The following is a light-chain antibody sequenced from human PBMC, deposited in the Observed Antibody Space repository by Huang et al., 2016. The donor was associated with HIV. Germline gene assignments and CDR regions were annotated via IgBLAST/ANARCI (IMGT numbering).Light chain of an antibody. CDR1: KSISSY. J-gene: IGKJ1*01. CDR2: AAS. CDR3: QQSYSTPRT. V-gene: IGKV1-39*01. Sequence: DIQMTQSPSSLSASVGDRVTITCRASKSISSYLDGFQQKAGKAPKLLIHAASSLQSGVPSRFGGSGSGTDFTLTISSLQPEDFATYYYQQSYSTPRTFGQGTKVEIK.